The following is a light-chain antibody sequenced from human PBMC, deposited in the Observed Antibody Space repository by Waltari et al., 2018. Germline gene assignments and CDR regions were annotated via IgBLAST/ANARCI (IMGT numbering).Light chain of an antibody. Sequence: NFVLTQPHSVSESPGKTVTFSCTRSSGSIASNYVQLYQQRPGSSPTTMIYEDNLRPSGAPDRVSGSIDSASNSASLTISGLKTEDETDYDCQSYYSNNWVFGGGTKLTVL. CDR2: EDN. V-gene: IGLV6-57*01. CDR3: QSYYSNNWV. CDR1: SGSIASNY. J-gene: IGLJ3*02.